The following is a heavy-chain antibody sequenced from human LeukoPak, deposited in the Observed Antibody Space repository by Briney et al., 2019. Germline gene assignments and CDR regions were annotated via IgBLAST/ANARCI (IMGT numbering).Heavy chain of an antibody. J-gene: IGHJ4*02. CDR2: IYPGDSDT. D-gene: IGHD6-6*01. Sequence: GESLKISCKGSGYSFTSYWIGWVRQMPGKGLEWMGIIYPGDSDTRYSPFFQGQATISAAKSISTAYLQWSSLKASDTAMYYCARHYSSSSDYWGQGTLVTVSS. CDR3: ARHYSSSSDY. V-gene: IGHV5-51*01. CDR1: GYSFTSYW.